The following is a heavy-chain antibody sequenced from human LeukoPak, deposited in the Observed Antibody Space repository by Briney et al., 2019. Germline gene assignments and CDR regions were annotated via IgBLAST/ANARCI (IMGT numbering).Heavy chain of an antibody. V-gene: IGHV4-59*01. CDR1: GGSISSYY. Sequence: SETLSLTCTVSGGSISSYYWSWIRKPPGKGLEWFGYIFYSGRPTYTPSLKSRVTISVDTSKNQSSLKLSSVTTADAAVYYCARSSGWHDFDIWGQGTMVTVSS. D-gene: IGHD6-19*01. J-gene: IGHJ3*02. CDR2: IFYSGRP. CDR3: ARSSGWHDFDI.